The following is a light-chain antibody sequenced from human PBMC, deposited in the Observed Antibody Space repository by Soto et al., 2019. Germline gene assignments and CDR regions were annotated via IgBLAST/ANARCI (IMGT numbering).Light chain of an antibody. CDR3: QQYVNGLLAWT. Sequence: VGMTQSLAALSVHPGERVTLSCRAGQSLTMNLAWYQHKPGQSPRLLIYGASARATGIPARFSGGGSGAEYTLTISSLQSEDFAVNYCQQYVNGLLAWTFGQRAKADIK. CDR1: QSLTMN. J-gene: IGKJ1*01. V-gene: IGKV3-15*01. CDR2: GAS.